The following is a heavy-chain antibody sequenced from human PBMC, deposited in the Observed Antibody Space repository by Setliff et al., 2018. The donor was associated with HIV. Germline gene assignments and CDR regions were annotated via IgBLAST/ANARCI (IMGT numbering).Heavy chain of an antibody. D-gene: IGHD1-26*01. V-gene: IGHV4-39*07. CDR3: ARTTYSGSYFNDS. J-gene: IGHJ5*01. Sequence: TLSLTCTVSGGSISSDDYFWGWVRQPPGKGLEWIGNIFHTGSTYYNPSLKSRLSISLDTSKNQFSLSLTSVTAADTAVYYCARTTYSGSYFNDSWGQGTLVTVSS. CDR2: IFHTGST. CDR1: GGSISSDDYF.